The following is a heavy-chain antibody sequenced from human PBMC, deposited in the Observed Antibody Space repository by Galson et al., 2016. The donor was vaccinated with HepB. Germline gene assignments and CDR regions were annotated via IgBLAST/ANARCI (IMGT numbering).Heavy chain of an antibody. CDR1: GFTFSSYD. D-gene: IGHD3-10*01. CDR2: IGTAGDT. J-gene: IGHJ3*02. Sequence: SLRLSCAASGFTFSSYDMHWVRQATGKGLEWVSAIGTAGDTYYTDSVKGRFTISRDNSRNTQYLQMNSLRVEDTALYYCAIFWAYGSDLFDIWGQGTMVTVSS. V-gene: IGHV3-13*01. CDR3: AIFWAYGSDLFDI.